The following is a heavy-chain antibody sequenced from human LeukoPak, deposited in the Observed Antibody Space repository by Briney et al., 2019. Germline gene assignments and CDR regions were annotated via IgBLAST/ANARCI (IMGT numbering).Heavy chain of an antibody. V-gene: IGHV4-39*01. CDR2: VYYSGST. CDR1: GGSINSSSYY. Sequence: TSGTLSLTCSVSGGSINSSSYYWGWIRQPPGKGLEWIGNVYYSGSTYYNPSLKSRDIISVDTSKNQFSLKVSSVTAADTAVYYCALTNGENGVWKGRFDYWGQGTLVTVSS. J-gene: IGHJ4*02. CDR3: ALTNGENGVWKGRFDY. D-gene: IGHD3-16*01.